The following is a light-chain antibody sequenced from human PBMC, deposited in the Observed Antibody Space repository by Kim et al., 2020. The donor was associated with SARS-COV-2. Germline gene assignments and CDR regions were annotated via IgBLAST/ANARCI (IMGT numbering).Light chain of an antibody. J-gene: IGKJ4*01. CDR3: QQYGRAPGLT. CDR2: GAS. CDR1: QSVSSNY. V-gene: IGKV3-20*01. Sequence: PGTRATLSGRASQSVSSNYLAWYQQKPDQAPRLIIYGASNRATGIPDRFSGSGSGTDFTLSISRLEPEDFAVYYCQQYGRAPGLTFGGGTKVDIK.